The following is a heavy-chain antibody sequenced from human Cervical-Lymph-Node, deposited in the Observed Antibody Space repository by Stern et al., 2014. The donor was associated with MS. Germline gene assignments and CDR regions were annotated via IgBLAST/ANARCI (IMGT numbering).Heavy chain of an antibody. D-gene: IGHD4-17*01. V-gene: IGHV4-30-4*01. Sequence: QVQLQESGPGLVKPSETLSLTCTVSGDSINSGDFHWSWVRQSPGKGLEWIGYIYYSGRNYNNPSLKSRVTMSIDTSTNQFSLNPTSVTAADTALYFCARMKTGLRENRGFDFWGQGTQVTVSS. J-gene: IGHJ4*02. CDR3: ARMKTGLRENRGFDF. CDR1: GDSINSGDFH. CDR2: IYYSGRN.